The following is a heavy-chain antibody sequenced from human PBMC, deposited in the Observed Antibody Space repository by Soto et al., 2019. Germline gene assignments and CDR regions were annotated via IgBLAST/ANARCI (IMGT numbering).Heavy chain of an antibody. D-gene: IGHD6-13*01. CDR1: GFTFKDYH. J-gene: IGHJ6*02. CDR2: ISSSGDSI. Sequence: PGGSLRLSCAASGFTFKDYHMTWIRQAPGKGLEWISYISSSGDSIYYADSVKGRFTISRDSAKNSLLLQMNTLRAEDTAVYYCARGHSSSWLRFYFGRDVGGQGTTVTVS. V-gene: IGHV3-11*01. CDR3: ARGHSSSWLRFYFGRDV.